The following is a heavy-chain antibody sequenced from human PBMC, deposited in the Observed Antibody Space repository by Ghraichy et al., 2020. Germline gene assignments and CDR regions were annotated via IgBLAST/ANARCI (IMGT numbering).Heavy chain of an antibody. CDR2: ISGSGTST. J-gene: IGHJ4*02. CDR3: AKVTTLNSDYDFFFDY. V-gene: IGHV3-23*01. D-gene: IGHD4-11*01. CDR1: GFTFSNYA. Sequence: CAASGFTFSNYAMTWVRQAPRKGLEWVSSISGSGTSTYYADSVKGRFTISRDNYKNTLYLQMNSLRAEDTAVYYCAKVTTLNSDYDFFFDYWGQGTLVTVSS.